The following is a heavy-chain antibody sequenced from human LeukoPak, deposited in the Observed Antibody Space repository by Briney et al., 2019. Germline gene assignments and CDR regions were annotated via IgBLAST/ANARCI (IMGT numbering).Heavy chain of an antibody. CDR2: IYPGDSDA. V-gene: IGHV5-51*01. Sequence: GESLKISCKGSGYRFTNYWIGWVRQMPGKGLEWMGIIYPGDSDARYSPSFQGQVIISADKSISTAYLQWGSLKASDTAMYYCARRGDSSGYDFDYWGQGTLVTVSS. J-gene: IGHJ4*02. D-gene: IGHD3-22*01. CDR3: ARRGDSSGYDFDY. CDR1: GYRFTNYW.